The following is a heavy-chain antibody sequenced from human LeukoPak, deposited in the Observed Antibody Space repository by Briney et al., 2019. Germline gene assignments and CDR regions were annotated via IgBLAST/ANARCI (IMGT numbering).Heavy chain of an antibody. V-gene: IGHV3-23*01. CDR2: ISGSGGST. CDR1: GFIFSIYA. Sequence: GGSLRLSCAPSGFIFSIYAMSWVRQAPGEGLECVSSISGSGGSTYYADSVKGRFTIARDNSKNTLYLQMNSLRAEDTAVYYCAKTDYGDYPIFDYWGQGALVTVSS. J-gene: IGHJ4*02. CDR3: AKTDYGDYPIFDY. D-gene: IGHD4-17*01.